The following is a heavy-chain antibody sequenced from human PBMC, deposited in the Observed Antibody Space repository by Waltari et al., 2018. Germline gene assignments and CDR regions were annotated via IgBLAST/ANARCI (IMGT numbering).Heavy chain of an antibody. CDR1: GFRFSAYA. CDR2: LQPDGGDK. Sequence: QVHLVESGGGVVQPGGSLGLSCAASGFRFSAYAMYWVRQAPGKGLEWVAHLQPDGGDKFYGDSVKGRFSISRDDSRNTLFLQMNSLRDEDTAVYYCAKDLKGAWTIDYWGQGTLVTVSS. CDR3: AKDLKGAWTIDY. J-gene: IGHJ4*02. D-gene: IGHD1-26*01. V-gene: IGHV3-30*02.